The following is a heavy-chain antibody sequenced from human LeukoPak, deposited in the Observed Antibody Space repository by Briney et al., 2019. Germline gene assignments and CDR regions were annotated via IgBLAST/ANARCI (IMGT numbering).Heavy chain of an antibody. J-gene: IGHJ6*03. D-gene: IGHD3-10*01. V-gene: IGHV4-59*08. CDR2: ICYSGST. CDR3: ARALDLLWFGELSHYYMDV. CDR1: GGSISSYY. Sequence: SETLSLTCTVSGGSISSYYWSWIRQPPGKGLEWIGYICYSGSTYYNPSLTSRVTISVDTSKNQFSLKLSSVTAADTAVYYCARALDLLWFGELSHYYMDVWGKGTTVTVSS.